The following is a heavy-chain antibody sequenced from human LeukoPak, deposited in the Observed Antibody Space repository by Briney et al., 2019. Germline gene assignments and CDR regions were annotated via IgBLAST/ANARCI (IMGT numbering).Heavy chain of an antibody. Sequence: ASVKVSCKASGYNFRNHGITWVRQAPGQGLEWMGWISHYTNYPQKFQGRVTMTTDTSTGTAYMELRSLRSDDTAIYYCVRMRVPSDDVDFDYWGQGILVTVSS. V-gene: IGHV1-18*01. D-gene: IGHD1-1*01. CDR3: VRMRVPSDDVDFDY. J-gene: IGHJ4*02. CDR2: ISHYT. CDR1: GYNFRNHG.